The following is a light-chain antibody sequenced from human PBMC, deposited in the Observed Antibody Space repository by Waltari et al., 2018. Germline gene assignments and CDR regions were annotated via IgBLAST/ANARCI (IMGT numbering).Light chain of an antibody. J-gene: IGLJ3*02. V-gene: IGLV2-14*03. CDR3: SSYTRVSASVV. Sequence: QSALTQPASVSGSPGQSITISCTGTSSDIGTYNYASWYQQHPGRAPKLIIYDVSKRPSGVAIRFSGSKADNTASLTISGLQAEEEADYYCSSYTRVSASVVFGGGTKLTVL. CDR1: SSDIGTYNY. CDR2: DVS.